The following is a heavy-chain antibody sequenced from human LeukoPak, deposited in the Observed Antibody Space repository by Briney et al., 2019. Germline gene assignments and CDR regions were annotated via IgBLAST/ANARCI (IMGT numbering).Heavy chain of an antibody. CDR3: ARAKMTTVPSKYAFDI. CDR2: IKQDGSEK. V-gene: IGHV3-7*01. CDR1: GFTFSSYW. Sequence: PGGSLRLSCAASGFTFSSYWMSWVRQAPGKGLEWVANIKQDGSEKYYVDSVKGRFTISRDNAKNSLYLQMNSLRAEDTAVYYCARAKMTTVPSKYAFDIWGQGTMVTVSS. D-gene: IGHD4-17*01. J-gene: IGHJ3*02.